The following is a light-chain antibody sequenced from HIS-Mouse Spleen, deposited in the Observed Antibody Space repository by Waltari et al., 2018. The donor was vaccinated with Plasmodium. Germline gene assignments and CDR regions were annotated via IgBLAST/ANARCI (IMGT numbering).Light chain of an antibody. Sequence: EIVMTQSPPPLSVSPGERATLSCRASQRVSSNLAWYQQKPGQAPRLLIYGASTRATGIPARFSGSGSGTEFTLTISSLQSEDFAVYYCQQYNNWLFTFGPGTKVDIK. V-gene: IGKV3-15*01. CDR2: GAS. CDR3: QQYNNWLFT. CDR1: QRVSSN. J-gene: IGKJ3*01.